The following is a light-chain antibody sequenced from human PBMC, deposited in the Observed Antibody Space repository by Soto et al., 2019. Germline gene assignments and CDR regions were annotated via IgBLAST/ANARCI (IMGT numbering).Light chain of an antibody. J-gene: IGKJ2*01. CDR1: QSVSTTF. V-gene: IGKV3-20*01. CDR3: QHYGTSPPFT. CDR2: GAS. Sequence: EIVLTQSPGTLSLSPGERATLSCRASQSVSTTFLAWFQQKPGQAPRLLISGASSRATGIPDRFSGSGSGTDFTPTISRLEPEDFAVYYCQHYGTSPPFTFGQGTKLEIK.